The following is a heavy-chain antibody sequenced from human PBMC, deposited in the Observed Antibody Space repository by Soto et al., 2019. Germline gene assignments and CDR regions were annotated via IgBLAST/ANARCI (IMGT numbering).Heavy chain of an antibody. D-gene: IGHD2-15*01. CDR1: GFTVRIYS. CDR3: ARDATLGTKGGAFEI. CDR2: MWYDGTNK. V-gene: IGHV3-33*01. J-gene: IGHJ3*02. Sequence: GGSLRLSCAASGFTVRIYSMHWVSQSPGKGLEWVAVMWYDGTNKYYGESVKGRFTISRDNSENTLYLQMNSLRVEDTAVYYCARDATLGTKGGAFEIWGHGTLVTVSS.